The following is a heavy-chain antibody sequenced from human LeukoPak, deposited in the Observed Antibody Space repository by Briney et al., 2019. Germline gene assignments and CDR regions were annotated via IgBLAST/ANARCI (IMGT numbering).Heavy chain of an antibody. CDR2: ISYMGDHR. CDR3: GKAFPPLRVAAAGDY. D-gene: IGHD6-25*01. V-gene: IGHV3-21*06. Sequence: KAGESLRLSCTASGFTFSDCDMNWFRQAPGKGLQWVSSISYMGDHRYYADSAKGRFTISRDNAKNSLYLQMDNLRADDTAVYYCGKAFPPLRVAAAGDYWGRGTLVTVSS. J-gene: IGHJ4*02. CDR1: GFTFSDCD.